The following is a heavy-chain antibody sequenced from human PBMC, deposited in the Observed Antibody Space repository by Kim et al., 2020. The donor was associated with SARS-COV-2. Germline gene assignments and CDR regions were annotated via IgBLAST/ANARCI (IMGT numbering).Heavy chain of an antibody. CDR1: GFTFSSYG. Sequence: GGSLRLSCAASGFTFSSYGMHWVRQAPGKGPEWVAVTSNDGSNKYYADSVKGRFTISRDNSKNTLYLQMNSLRAEDTAVYYCARGRGASSGTGSFNIWG. CDR3: ARGRGASSGTGSFNI. D-gene: IGHD3-9*01. CDR2: TSNDGSNK. V-gene: IGHV3-30*03. J-gene: IGHJ3*02.